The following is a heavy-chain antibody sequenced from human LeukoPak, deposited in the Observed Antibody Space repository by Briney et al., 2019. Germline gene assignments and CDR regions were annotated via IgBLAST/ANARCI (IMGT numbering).Heavy chain of an antibody. V-gene: IGHV4-34*01. Sequence: SETLSLTCAVYGGSFSGYYWSWIRQPPGKGLEWIGEINHSGSTNYNPSLKSRVTISVDTSKNQFSLKLSSVTAADTAVYYCARGRLLWFGGNWFDPWGQGTLATVSS. CDR3: ARGRLLWFGGNWFDP. J-gene: IGHJ5*02. D-gene: IGHD3-10*01. CDR2: INHSGST. CDR1: GGSFSGYY.